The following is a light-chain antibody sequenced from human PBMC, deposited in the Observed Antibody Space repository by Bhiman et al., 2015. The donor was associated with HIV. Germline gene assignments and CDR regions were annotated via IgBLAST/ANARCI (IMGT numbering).Light chain of an antibody. CDR1: SSDVGSYNL. CDR3: SSYRSSTYV. CDR2: DVS. Sequence: QSALTQPASVSGSPGQSITISCTGTSSDVGSYNLVSWYQQHPGKAPKIMIYDVSKRPSGVSNRFSGSKSGNTASLTISGLQAEDEADYYCSSYRSSTYVFGSGTKVTVL. V-gene: IGLV2-14*02. J-gene: IGLJ1*01.